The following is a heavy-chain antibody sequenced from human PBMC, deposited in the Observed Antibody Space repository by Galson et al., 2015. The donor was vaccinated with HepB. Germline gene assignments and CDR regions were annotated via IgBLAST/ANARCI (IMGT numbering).Heavy chain of an antibody. Sequence: SLRLSCAASGFSFSHYGMHWVRQAPGKGLEWVALISFDASYKYYADSVKGRFTISRDNSRNTLYLQMNSLRADDTAVYYCAKPPQYGLRLVVDYWGQGTLVTVSS. J-gene: IGHJ4*02. CDR2: ISFDASYK. CDR3: AKPPQYGLRLVVDY. CDR1: GFSFSHYG. D-gene: IGHD3-10*01. V-gene: IGHV3-30*18.